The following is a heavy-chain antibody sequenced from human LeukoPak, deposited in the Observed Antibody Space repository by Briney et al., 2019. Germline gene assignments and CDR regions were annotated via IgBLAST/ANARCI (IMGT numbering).Heavy chain of an antibody. CDR1: GGSFTGHY. CDR3: ARSTPATNRNYPPLFSFDS. V-gene: IGHV4-34*01. D-gene: IGHD1-7*01. Sequence: SETLSLTCDVSGGSFTGHYWTWIRQPPGQGLEWLGEVNHYDSITYNPSLKGRVTISVDTSKSQFSVELTSVTAADTAIYYCARSTPATNRNYPPLFSFDSWGQGTLVTVSS. J-gene: IGHJ4*02. CDR2: VNHYDSI.